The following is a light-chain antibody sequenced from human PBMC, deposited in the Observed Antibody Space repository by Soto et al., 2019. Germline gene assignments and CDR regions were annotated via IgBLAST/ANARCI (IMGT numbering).Light chain of an antibody. CDR1: RSISNY. V-gene: IGKV1-39*01. J-gene: IGKJ1*01. Sequence: DIQMTQSPSSLSASVGDRFTITCRASRSISNYLNWYQQKSVKVPRLLIYAASSLQPGVPSRFSGTGTGTTFTLTIPSLQPEDSATYYCKQSYSVPRFGPGTRVDLK. CDR2: AAS. CDR3: KQSYSVPR.